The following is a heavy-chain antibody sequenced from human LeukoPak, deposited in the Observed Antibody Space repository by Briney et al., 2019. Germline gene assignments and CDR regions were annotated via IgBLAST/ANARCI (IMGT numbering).Heavy chain of an antibody. CDR3: AREWYYDFWSGYPGALQFDP. J-gene: IGHJ5*02. CDR2: ISSSSSTI. D-gene: IGHD3-3*01. V-gene: IGHV3-48*01. Sequence: PGGSLRLSCAASGFTFSSYEMNWVRQAPGKGLEWVSYISSSSSTIYYADSVKGRFTISRDNAKNSLYLQMNSLRAEDTAVYYCAREWYYDFWSGYPGALQFDPWGQGTLVTVSS. CDR1: GFTFSSYE.